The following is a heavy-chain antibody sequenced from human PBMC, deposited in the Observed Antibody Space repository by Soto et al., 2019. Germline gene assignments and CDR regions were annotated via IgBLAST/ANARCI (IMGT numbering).Heavy chain of an antibody. D-gene: IGHD5-12*01. Sequence: QVQLVESGGDRVQPGRSLRLSCVASGFTFSGSEMYWVRQAPGKGLEWVTFISRDGSRKYYADSVKGRFTISRDNSKDTLYVQMNSLRDEDTAVYYCVKDRTTRYAFDVWGQGTMVTVSS. CDR2: ISRDGSRK. V-gene: IGHV3-30*18. CDR1: GFTFSGSE. CDR3: VKDRTTRYAFDV. J-gene: IGHJ3*01.